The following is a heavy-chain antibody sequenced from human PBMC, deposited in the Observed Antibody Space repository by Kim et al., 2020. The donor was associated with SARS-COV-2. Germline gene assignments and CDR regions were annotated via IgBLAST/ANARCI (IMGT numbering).Heavy chain of an antibody. CDR2: IYYSGST. Sequence: SETLSLTCTVSGGSISSYYWSWIRQPPGKGLEWIGYIYYSGSTNYNPSHKSRVTISVDTSKNQFSLKLSSVTAADTAMYYCARHESIGSSWYYYYYGMDVWGQGTTVTVSS. V-gene: IGHV4-59*08. CDR3: ARHESIGSSWYYYYYGMDV. J-gene: IGHJ6*02. CDR1: GGSISSYY. D-gene: IGHD6-13*01.